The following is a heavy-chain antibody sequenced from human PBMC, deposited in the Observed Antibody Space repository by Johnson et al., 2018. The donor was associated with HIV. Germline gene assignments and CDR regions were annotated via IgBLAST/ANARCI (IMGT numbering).Heavy chain of an antibody. V-gene: IGHV3-20*04. Sequence: VQLVESGGGVVRPGGSLRLSCAASGFTFDDYGMSWVRQAPGKGLEWVSGINWNGGSTGYADSVKGRFTISRDNPKNTLYRQMNSLGAEDTAGYYCARGSLSGSPDIWGQGTMVTVSS. CDR3: ARGSLSGSPDI. CDR1: GFTFDDYG. CDR2: INWNGGST. J-gene: IGHJ3*02. D-gene: IGHD1-26*01.